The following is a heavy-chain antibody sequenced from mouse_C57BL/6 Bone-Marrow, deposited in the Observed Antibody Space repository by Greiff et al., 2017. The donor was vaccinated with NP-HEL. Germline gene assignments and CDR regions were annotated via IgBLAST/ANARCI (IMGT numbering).Heavy chain of an antibody. V-gene: IGHV1-50*01. Sequence: QVQLKQPGAELVKPGASVKLSCKASGYTFTSYWMQWVNQRPGQGLEWIGEIDPSDSYTNYNQKFKGKATLTVDTSSSTAYMQLSSLTSEDSAVYYCARLRNYYGSAWFAYWGQGTLVTVSA. J-gene: IGHJ3*01. CDR2: IDPSDSYT. D-gene: IGHD1-1*01. CDR1: GYTFTSYW. CDR3: ARLRNYYGSAWFAY.